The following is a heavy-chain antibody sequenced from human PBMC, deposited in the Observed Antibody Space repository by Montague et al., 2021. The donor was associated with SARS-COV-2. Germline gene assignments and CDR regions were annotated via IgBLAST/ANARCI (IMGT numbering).Heavy chain of an antibody. D-gene: IGHD3-10*01. CDR2: IYWNGDK. CDR1: GFSLRSDAEG. Sequence: PALVKPTQTLTLTCTFSGFSLRSDAEGVAWIRQSPGQALEWLAVIYWNGDKRYSPSLQRRLTITKDTSENQVVLTMTNMDPVDTATYYCAHRGMIRGLIFDYWGQGTLVTVSP. CDR3: AHRGMIRGLIFDY. V-gene: IGHV2-5*01. J-gene: IGHJ4*02.